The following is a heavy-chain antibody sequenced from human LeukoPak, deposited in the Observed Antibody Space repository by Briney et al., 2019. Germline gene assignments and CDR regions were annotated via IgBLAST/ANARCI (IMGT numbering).Heavy chain of an antibody. V-gene: IGHV4-38-2*02. Sequence: SETLSLTCTVSGYSISSGYYWGWIRQPPGKGLEWIGSIYHSGSTYYNPSLKSRVTISVDTSKNQFSLKLSSVTAADTAVHYCARDLGYSGYYDYWGQGTLVTVSS. J-gene: IGHJ4*02. CDR2: IYHSGST. CDR1: GYSISSGYY. CDR3: ARDLGYSGYYDY. D-gene: IGHD5-12*01.